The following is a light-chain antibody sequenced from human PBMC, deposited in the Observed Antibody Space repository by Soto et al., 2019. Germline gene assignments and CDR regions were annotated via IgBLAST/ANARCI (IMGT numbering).Light chain of an antibody. V-gene: IGKV1-5*03. Sequence: DIQMTQSPSTLSASIGDRVTITCRTSQSVDSWLSWYQQNPGKAPKLLIYKASSLQTGGPSRFSGSGAGTEFPLTISSLQPDDFATYYCQHYNDYSRMFGQGTKVEIK. CDR2: KAS. J-gene: IGKJ1*01. CDR1: QSVDSW. CDR3: QHYNDYSRM.